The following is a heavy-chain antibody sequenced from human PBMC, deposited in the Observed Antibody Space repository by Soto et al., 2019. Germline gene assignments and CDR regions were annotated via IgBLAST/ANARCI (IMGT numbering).Heavy chain of an antibody. CDR1: DGSISTYF. CDR3: AIGRQDFWRGLFDY. CDR2: IDNSGNT. D-gene: IGHD3-3*01. Sequence: SETLSLTCTVSDGSISTYFCNWIRQPAGKGLEWIGRIDNSGNTNYNPSLKSRVTMSADTSRNQFSLKLNHVTAADTAVHYCAIGRQDFWRGLFDYWAQGALVTVSS. J-gene: IGHJ4*02. V-gene: IGHV4-4*07.